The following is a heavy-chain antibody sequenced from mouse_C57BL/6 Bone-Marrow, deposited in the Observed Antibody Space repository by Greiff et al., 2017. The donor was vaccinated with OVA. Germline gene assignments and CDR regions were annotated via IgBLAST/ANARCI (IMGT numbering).Heavy chain of an antibody. Sequence: EVQLQQSGPVLVKPGASVKMSCKASGYTFTDYYMNWVKQSHGKSLEWIGVINPYNGGTSYNQKFKGKATLTVDKSSSTAYMELNSLTSEDSAVYDGARSTVVAHYWYFDVWGKGTTVTVSS. CDR3: ARSTVVAHYWYFDV. CDR2: INPYNGGT. V-gene: IGHV1-19*01. CDR1: GYTFTDYY. D-gene: IGHD1-1*01. J-gene: IGHJ1*03.